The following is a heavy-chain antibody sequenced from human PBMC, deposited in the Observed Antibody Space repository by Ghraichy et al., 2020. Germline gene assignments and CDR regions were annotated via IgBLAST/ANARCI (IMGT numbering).Heavy chain of an antibody. Sequence: ASVKVSCKASGYTFTSYGISWVRQAPGQGLEWMGWISAYNGNTNYAQKLQGRVTMTTDTSTITAYMELRSLRSDDTAVYYCARDPGEVTMVRGPPPVRYYYYGMDVWGQGTTVTVSS. CDR3: ARDPGEVTMVRGPPPVRYYYYGMDV. V-gene: IGHV1-18*04. J-gene: IGHJ6*02. D-gene: IGHD3-10*01. CDR2: ISAYNGNT. CDR1: GYTFTSYG.